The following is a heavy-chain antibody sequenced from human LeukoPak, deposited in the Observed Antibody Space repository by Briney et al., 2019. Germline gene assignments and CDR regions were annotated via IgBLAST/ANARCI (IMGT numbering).Heavy chain of an antibody. Sequence: SSETLSLTCTVSGGSLSNHYWSWIRQPPGKGLELLGHIFSTGTTFSNPSLISRVSISLDTSRNQYFLRLTSVTAADTALYYCARFSSGCTTASCYLTYWGQGILVTVSP. CDR1: GGSLSNHY. CDR3: ARFSSGCTTASCYLTY. J-gene: IGHJ4*02. CDR2: IFSTGTT. V-gene: IGHV4-59*11. D-gene: IGHD2-2*01.